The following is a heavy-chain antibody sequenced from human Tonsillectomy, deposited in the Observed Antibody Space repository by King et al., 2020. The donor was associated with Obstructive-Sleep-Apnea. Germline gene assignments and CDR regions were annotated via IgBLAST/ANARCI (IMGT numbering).Heavy chain of an antibody. D-gene: IGHD6-19*01. Sequence: VQLVESGGGLVQPGGSLRLSCAASGFTFSSYAMSWVRLAPGKGLEWVSAISGSGGSTYYADSVKGRCTISRDNSKNTLYLQMNSLGAEETAVYYCAKDRDGSGWYEDAFDIWGQGTMVTVSS. CDR1: GFTFSSYA. V-gene: IGHV3-23*04. CDR2: ISGSGGST. CDR3: AKDRDGSGWYEDAFDI. J-gene: IGHJ3*02.